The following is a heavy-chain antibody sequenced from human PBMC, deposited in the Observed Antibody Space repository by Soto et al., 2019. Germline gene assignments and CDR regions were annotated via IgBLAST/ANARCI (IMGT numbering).Heavy chain of an antibody. Sequence: QVQLQESGPGLVKTSETLSLICTVSGGSVSSGSYYWSWIRQPPGKGLEWIGYMYYSGSTYYDPSLKSRGTISTDTSKNQFALKRRSVTAADTAVYYCGRVGGDGDYAVGSWGQGTLVTVSS. J-gene: IGHJ4*02. CDR3: GRVGGDGDYAVGS. CDR2: MYYSGST. CDR1: GGSVSSGSYY. D-gene: IGHD4-17*01. V-gene: IGHV4-61*01.